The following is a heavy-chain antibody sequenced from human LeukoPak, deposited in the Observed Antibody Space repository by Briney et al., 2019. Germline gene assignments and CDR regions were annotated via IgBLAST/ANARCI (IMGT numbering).Heavy chain of an antibody. J-gene: IGHJ4*02. CDR2: ISYDGSNK. V-gene: IGHV3-30*18. D-gene: IGHD4-17*01. CDR3: AKDRPPTAKGYFDY. Sequence: GGSLRLSCAASGFTFSSYGMHWVRQAPGKGLEWVAVISYDGSNKYYADSVKGRFTISRDNSKNTLYLQMNSLRAEDTAVYYCAKDRPPTAKGYFDYWGQGTLVTVSS. CDR1: GFTFSSYG.